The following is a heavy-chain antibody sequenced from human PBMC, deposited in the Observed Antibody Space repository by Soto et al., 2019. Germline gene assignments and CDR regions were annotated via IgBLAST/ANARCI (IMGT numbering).Heavy chain of an antibody. D-gene: IGHD6-13*01. Sequence: GGSLRLSCTASGFTFGDYAMSWFRQAPEKGLEWVGFIRSKAYGGTTEYAASVKGRFTISRDDSKSIAYLQMNSLKTEDTAVYYCTRDDRHSSSWYRFSDYWGQGTLVTVSS. V-gene: IGHV3-49*03. CDR3: TRDDRHSSSWYRFSDY. CDR2: IRSKAYGGTT. J-gene: IGHJ4*02. CDR1: GFTFGDYA.